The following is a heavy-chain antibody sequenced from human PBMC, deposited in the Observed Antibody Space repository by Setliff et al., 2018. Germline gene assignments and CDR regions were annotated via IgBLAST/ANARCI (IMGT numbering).Heavy chain of an antibody. J-gene: IGHJ6*02. Sequence: PSETLSLTCAVYGGSFSTYYWIWIRQPPGKGLEWIGEINHSGSTNYNPSLKSRVTISVDTSKNQFSLKLSSVTAADTAVYYCARGPPYYDILTGFDYCYYGMDVWGQGTTVTVSS. V-gene: IGHV4-34*01. CDR3: ARGPPYYDILTGFDYCYYGMDV. D-gene: IGHD3-9*01. CDR1: GGSFSTYY. CDR2: INHSGST.